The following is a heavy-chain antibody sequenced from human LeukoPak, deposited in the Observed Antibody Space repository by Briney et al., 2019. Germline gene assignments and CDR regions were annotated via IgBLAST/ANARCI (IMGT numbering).Heavy chain of an antibody. J-gene: IGHJ4*02. CDR2: IFCSGGT. CDR3: ARHVDY. CDR1: GTSISSYY. V-gene: IGHV4-59*08. Sequence: PSETPSLTCSVSGTSISSYYWSWIRQPPGKGLEWLGCIFCSGGTNYNPSLKSRITISVDTSKNQFSLKLSSVTAADTAVYYCARHVDYWGQGTLVTVSS.